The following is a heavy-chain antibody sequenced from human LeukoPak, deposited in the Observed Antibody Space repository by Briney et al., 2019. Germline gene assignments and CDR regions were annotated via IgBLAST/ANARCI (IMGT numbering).Heavy chain of an antibody. Sequence: GESLKISCKASGYSFTTYWIGWVRQMPGKGLEWMGIIFPSNSNNRYSPSFEGQVTISADKSISIAYLQWSSLKASDTAVYYCARTVRGSFRNEGWFDPWGQGTLVTVSS. J-gene: IGHJ5*02. CDR1: GYSFTTYW. CDR3: ARTVRGSFRNEGWFDP. D-gene: IGHD3-10*01. V-gene: IGHV5-51*01. CDR2: IFPSNSNN.